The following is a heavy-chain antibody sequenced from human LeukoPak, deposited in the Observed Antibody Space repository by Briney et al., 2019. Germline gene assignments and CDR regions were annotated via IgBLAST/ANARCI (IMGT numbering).Heavy chain of an antibody. V-gene: IGHV4-59*01. D-gene: IGHD3-10*01. J-gene: IGHJ4*02. CDR2: IYYSGTT. CDR1: GASINTYY. CDR3: ARVLRPMASQYYFDY. Sequence: SETLSLTCTVSGASINTYYWSWIRQPPGKGLEWIGYIYYSGTTSYNPSLKTRVSISIDTSKNQFSLKLSSVTAADTAVYYCARVLRPMASQYYFDYWGQGTLVTVSS.